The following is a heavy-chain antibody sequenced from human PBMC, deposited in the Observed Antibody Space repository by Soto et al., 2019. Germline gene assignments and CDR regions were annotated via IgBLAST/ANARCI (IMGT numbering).Heavy chain of an antibody. Sequence: PSETLSLTCVVSGYSISSGYYWGWIRQPPGKGLEWIASIFHSGSTYYNPSLKSRVTISVDTSKNQFSLKLSSVTAADTAVYYCARGLQYGGNSAYWGQGTLVTVS. CDR2: IFHSGST. D-gene: IGHD2-21*02. J-gene: IGHJ4*02. CDR3: ARGLQYGGNSAY. V-gene: IGHV4-38-2*01. CDR1: GYSISSGYY.